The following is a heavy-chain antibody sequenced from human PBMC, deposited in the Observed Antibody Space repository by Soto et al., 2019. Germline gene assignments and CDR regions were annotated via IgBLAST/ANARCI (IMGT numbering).Heavy chain of an antibody. J-gene: IGHJ6*02. CDR2: IYYSGST. Sequence: ASETLSLTCTVSGGSISSSSYYWDWIRQPPGKGLEWIGSIYYSGSTYYNPSLKSRVTISVDTSKNQFSLKLSSVTAADTAVYYCARYQARTPYAMDVWGQGTTVTVSS. V-gene: IGHV4-39*01. CDR1: GGSISSSSYY. CDR3: ARYQARTPYAMDV.